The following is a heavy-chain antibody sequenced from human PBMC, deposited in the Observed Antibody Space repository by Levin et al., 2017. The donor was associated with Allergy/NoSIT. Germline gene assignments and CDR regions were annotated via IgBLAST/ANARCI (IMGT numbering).Heavy chain of an antibody. D-gene: IGHD3-9*01. CDR1: GYSFTSYW. V-gene: IGHV5-10-1*01. CDR2: IDPSDSYT. Sequence: GESLKISCKGSGYSFTSYWISWVRQMPGKGLEWMGRIDPSDSYTNYSPSFQGHVTISADKSISTAYLQWSSLKASDTAMYYCARHDYDILTGYPSPFDYWGQGTLVTVSS. CDR3: ARHDYDILTGYPSPFDY. J-gene: IGHJ4*02.